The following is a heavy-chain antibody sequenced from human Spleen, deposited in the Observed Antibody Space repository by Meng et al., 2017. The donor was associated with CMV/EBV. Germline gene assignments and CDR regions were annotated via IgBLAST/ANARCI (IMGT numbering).Heavy chain of an antibody. Sequence: PVRSGSSSWSCLRQPPGKGLEWIGYIYYSGSTNYNPSLKSRVTISVDTSKNQFSLKLSSVTAADTAVYYCTTYYDFWSGYYSWFDPWGQGTLVTVSS. CDR2: IYYSGST. V-gene: IGHV4-61*06. D-gene: IGHD3-3*01. J-gene: IGHJ5*02. CDR1: PVRSGSSS. CDR3: TTYYDFWSGYYSWFDP.